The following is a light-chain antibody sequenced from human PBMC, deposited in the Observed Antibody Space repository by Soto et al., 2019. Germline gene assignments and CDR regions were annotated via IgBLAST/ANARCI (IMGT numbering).Light chain of an antibody. Sequence: QSALTQPRSVSGSPGQSVTISCTGTSSDVGGYDYVSWYQHHPGKVPKLIIYDVSKRPSGVPDRFSGSKSGNTASLTISGLQAEDEADYSCCSYAGSSIPVVFGGGTKLTV. V-gene: IGLV2-11*01. J-gene: IGLJ2*01. CDR3: CSYAGSSIPVV. CDR2: DVS. CDR1: SSDVGGYDY.